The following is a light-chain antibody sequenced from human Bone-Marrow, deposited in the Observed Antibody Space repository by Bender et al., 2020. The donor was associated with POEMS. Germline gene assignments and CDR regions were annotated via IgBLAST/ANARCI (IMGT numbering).Light chain of an antibody. CDR2: VDS. Sequence: QSALTQPPSVSGSPGQSVTISCTGTSSDVGSYNLVSWYQQHPGEAPKLMIYVDSKRPSGVSGRFSGSKSGNTASLTISGLQAEDEADYYCCSYAGGGTYVFGTGTKVTVL. J-gene: IGLJ1*01. V-gene: IGLV2-23*01. CDR3: CSYAGGGTYV. CDR1: SSDVGSYNL.